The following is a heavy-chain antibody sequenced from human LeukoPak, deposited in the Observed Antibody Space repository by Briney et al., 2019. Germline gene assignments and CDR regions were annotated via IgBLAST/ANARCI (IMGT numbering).Heavy chain of an antibody. D-gene: IGHD6-19*01. CDR3: GRPTKYWLVRGNGVDV. J-gene: IGHJ6*02. Sequence: PGASLRLSCAASGFTFTSYAMTWVRQAPGKGLEWVSSIDAGGGDTDHSDSVKGRFTISRDNSMNTLYLQMNSLRADDTAVYYCGRPTKYWLVRGNGVDVWGQGTTVTVSS. CDR1: GFTFTSYA. CDR2: IDAGGGDT. V-gene: IGHV3-23*01.